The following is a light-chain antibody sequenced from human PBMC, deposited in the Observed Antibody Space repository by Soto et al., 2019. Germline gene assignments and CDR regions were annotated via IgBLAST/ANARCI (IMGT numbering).Light chain of an antibody. V-gene: IGLV4-69*01. J-gene: IGLJ3*02. Sequence: QLVLTQSPSASASLGASVKLTCTLRSGHSSYAIAWHQQQPEKGPRYLMNLNNDGSHSKGDGIPDRFSGSSSGAERYLTISSLQSEDEADYYCQTWGTGIWVFGGGTKLTVL. CDR2: LNNDGSH. CDR3: QTWGTGIWV. CDR1: SGHSSYA.